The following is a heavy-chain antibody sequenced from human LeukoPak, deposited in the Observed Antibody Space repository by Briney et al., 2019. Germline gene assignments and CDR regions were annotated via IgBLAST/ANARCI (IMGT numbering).Heavy chain of an antibody. V-gene: IGHV3-21*01. D-gene: IGHD2-15*01. CDR1: VLTFSRYS. CDR3: AREFDGSGSGAGY. J-gene: IGHJ4*02. CDR2: KSSWSGLI. Sequence: GGSLRLSCAASVLTFSRYSMNWVPQARGKGRECVSSKSSWSGLIYYGDSEKGRFNVSREDDKMSLSLQMTSLRADDTAGYYCAREFDGSGSGAGYWGQGTLVTVFS.